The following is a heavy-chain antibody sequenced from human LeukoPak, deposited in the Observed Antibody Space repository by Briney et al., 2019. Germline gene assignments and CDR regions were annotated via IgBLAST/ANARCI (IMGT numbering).Heavy chain of an antibody. J-gene: IGHJ4*02. CDR1: GGSISSGNYY. CDR2: IYYSGST. D-gene: IGHD3-22*01. Sequence: SETLSLTCTVSGGSISSGNYYWNWIRQHPGKGLEWIGYIYYSGSTNYNPSLKSRVTISVDTSKNQFSLKLSSVTAADTAVYYCARSRDYYDSSGYYYGLPTYYFDYWGQGTLVTVSS. V-gene: IGHV4-61*01. CDR3: ARSRDYYDSSGYYYGLPTYYFDY.